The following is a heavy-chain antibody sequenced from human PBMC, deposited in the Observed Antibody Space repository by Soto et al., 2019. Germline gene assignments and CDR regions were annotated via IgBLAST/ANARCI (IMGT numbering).Heavy chain of an antibody. CDR2: ISSSGGTT. CDR1: GFIFSSNV. V-gene: IGHV3-64*04. CDR3: GRAYNNYYFDY. D-gene: IGHD4-4*01. Sequence: GGSLRLSCSASGFIFSSNVMHWVRQAPGKGLEYVSAISSSGGTTYYADSVKGRFTISRDNSKNSLYLQMNSLRAEDTAVYYCGRAYNNYYFDYWGQGILVTVSS. J-gene: IGHJ4*02.